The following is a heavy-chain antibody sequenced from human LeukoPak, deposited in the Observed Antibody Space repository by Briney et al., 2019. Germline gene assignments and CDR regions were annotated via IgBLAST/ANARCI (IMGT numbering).Heavy chain of an antibody. Sequence: GESLKISCKGSGYSFTSYWIGWARQMPGKGLEWMGIIYPGDSDTRYSPSFQGQVTISADKSISTAYLQWSSLKASDTAMYFCARSSTARGSYALWGQGTLVTASS. CDR3: ARSSTARGSYAL. D-gene: IGHD1-26*01. CDR2: IYPGDSDT. CDR1: GYSFTSYW. V-gene: IGHV5-51*01. J-gene: IGHJ4*02.